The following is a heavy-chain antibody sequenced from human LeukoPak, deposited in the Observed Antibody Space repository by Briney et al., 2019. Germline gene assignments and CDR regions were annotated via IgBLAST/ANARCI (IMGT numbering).Heavy chain of an antibody. CDR1: GFTFSSYA. Sequence: GGSLRLSCAASGFTFSSYAMSWVRQAPGKGLEWVSAISGSGGSTYYADSVKGRFTISRDNSKNALYLQMNSLRADDTAVYYCAGGVSPTALNYWGQGTLVTVSS. J-gene: IGHJ4*02. CDR3: AGGVSPTALNY. D-gene: IGHD3-3*01. V-gene: IGHV3-23*01. CDR2: ISGSGGST.